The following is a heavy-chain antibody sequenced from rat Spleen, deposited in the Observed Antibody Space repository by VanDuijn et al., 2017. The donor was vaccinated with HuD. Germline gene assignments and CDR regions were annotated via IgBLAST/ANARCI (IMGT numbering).Heavy chain of an antibody. J-gene: IGHJ2*01. CDR3: SRENWVLDY. CDR1: GFTFTYYW. Sequence: EVQLVESDGGLVQPGRSLKLSCAASGFTFTYYWMTWIRQAPGKGLEWVATITETGVSTYYPDSVKGRFTISRDNAESTLYLQMDSLRSEDTATYYCSRENWVLDYWGQGVMVTVSS. CDR2: ITETGVST. D-gene: IGHD5-1*01. V-gene: IGHV5-31*01.